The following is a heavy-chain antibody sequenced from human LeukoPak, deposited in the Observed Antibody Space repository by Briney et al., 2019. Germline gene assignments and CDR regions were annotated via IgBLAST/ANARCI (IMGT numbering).Heavy chain of an antibody. J-gene: IGHJ3*02. CDR3: ARGEVPAARVAFDI. V-gene: IGHV4-30-2*01. D-gene: IGHD2-2*01. CDR1: GGSISSGGYY. Sequence: SETLSLTCTVSGGSISSGGYYWSWIRQPPGKGLEWIGYIYHSGSTYYNPSLKSRVTISVDRSKNQFSLKLSSVTAADTAVYYCARGEVPAARVAFDIWGQGTMVTVSS. CDR2: IYHSGST.